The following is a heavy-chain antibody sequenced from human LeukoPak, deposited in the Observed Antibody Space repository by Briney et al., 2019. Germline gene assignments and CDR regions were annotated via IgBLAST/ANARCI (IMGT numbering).Heavy chain of an antibody. CDR3: ARGEVVPAAISYYYYGVAV. CDR1: GYTFTDLY. Sequence: DSAKVSCKTSGYTFTDLYIHWVRQAPGQGLEWMGRVNPNSGGTDYAQKFQGRVTMTRDTSIGTAYMELNRLRSDDTAVYFCARGEVVPAAISYYYYGVAVWGQGTTVTVSS. CDR2: VNPNSGGT. V-gene: IGHV1-2*06. J-gene: IGHJ6*02. D-gene: IGHD2-2*02.